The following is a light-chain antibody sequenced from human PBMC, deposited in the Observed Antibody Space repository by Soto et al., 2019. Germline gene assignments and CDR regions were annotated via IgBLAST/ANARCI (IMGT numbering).Light chain of an antibody. V-gene: IGKV1-6*01. Sequence: AVQMTQSPSSLSASVGDRVTITCRASQAIRSDLGWYQMKPGKVPKLLIYATSNLQSGVPSRFIGRGYGTDFTLTIISLQPEDFATYYCLQDYHYPRTFGQGTKVEI. CDR1: QAIRSD. CDR3: LQDYHYPRT. CDR2: ATS. J-gene: IGKJ1*01.